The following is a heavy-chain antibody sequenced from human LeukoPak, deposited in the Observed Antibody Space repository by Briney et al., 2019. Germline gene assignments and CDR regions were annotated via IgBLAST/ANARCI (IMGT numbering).Heavy chain of an antibody. Sequence: GGSLRLSCAASGFTFSSYSMNWVRQAPGKGLEYVSAISSNGGSTYYANSVKGRFTISRDNSKNTLYLQMGSLRAEDMAVYYCARDGKQQLVFAYYYMDVWGKGTTVTVSS. CDR3: ARDGKQQLVFAYYYMDV. CDR2: ISSNGGST. CDR1: GFTFSSYS. D-gene: IGHD6-13*01. J-gene: IGHJ6*03. V-gene: IGHV3-64*01.